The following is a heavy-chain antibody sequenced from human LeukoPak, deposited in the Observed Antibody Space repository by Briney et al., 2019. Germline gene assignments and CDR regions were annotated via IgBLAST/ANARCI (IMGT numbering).Heavy chain of an antibody. CDR2: IYHSGST. V-gene: IGHV4-59*04. J-gene: IGHJ4*02. Sequence: SETLSLTCTVSGGSISSYYWSWVRQPPGKGLEWIGSIYHSGSTYYNPSLKSRVTISVDTSKNQFSLKLSSVTAADTAVYYCAMGVIVVVPAAIKDDYWGQGTLVTVSS. D-gene: IGHD2-2*02. CDR1: GGSISSYY. CDR3: AMGVIVVVPAAIKDDY.